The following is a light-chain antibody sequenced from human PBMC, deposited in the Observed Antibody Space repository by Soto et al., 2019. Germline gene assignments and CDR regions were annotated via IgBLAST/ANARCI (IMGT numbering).Light chain of an antibody. J-gene: IGLJ1*01. Sequence: SAQSQPATVSGSPGQSITISCTGTRSDVGGYNYVYWHQQHPGKAPKLMIYDVTNRPSGVSDRFSGSKSGNTASLTISGLQAEDEADYYCSSYTSSSTYVFGAGTKVTGL. CDR2: DVT. CDR1: RSDVGGYNY. CDR3: SSYTSSSTYV. V-gene: IGLV2-14*01.